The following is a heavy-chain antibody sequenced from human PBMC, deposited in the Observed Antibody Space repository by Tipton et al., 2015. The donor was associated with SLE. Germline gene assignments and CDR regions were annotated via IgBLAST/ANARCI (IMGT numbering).Heavy chain of an antibody. CDR1: GYTFTSYY. CDR3: ARGEVDCGGDCYDGMDV. CDR2: INPNSGGT. Sequence: QLVQSGAEVKKPGASVKVSCKASGYTFTSYYMHWVRQAPGQGLEWMGRINPNSGGTNYAQKFQGRVTMTRDTSISTAYMELSRLRSDDTAVYYCARGEVDCGGDCYDGMDVWGQGTTVTVSS. J-gene: IGHJ6*02. D-gene: IGHD2-21*01. V-gene: IGHV1-2*06.